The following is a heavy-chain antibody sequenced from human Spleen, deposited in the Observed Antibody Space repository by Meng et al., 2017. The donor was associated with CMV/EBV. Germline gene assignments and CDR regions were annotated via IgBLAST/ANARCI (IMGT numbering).Heavy chain of an antibody. CDR3: ARDPRVKSYVVVPAASAY. D-gene: IGHD2-2*01. CDR2: IKQDGSEK. Sequence: GESLKISCVASGFTFNTYWMSWVRQAPGKGLEWVANIKQDGSEKYYVGSVQGRFTISRDNAKNSLYLQMNSLRAEDTAVYYCARDPRVKSYVVVPAASAYWGQGTMVTVSS. V-gene: IGHV3-7*01. CDR1: GFTFNTYW. J-gene: IGHJ4*02.